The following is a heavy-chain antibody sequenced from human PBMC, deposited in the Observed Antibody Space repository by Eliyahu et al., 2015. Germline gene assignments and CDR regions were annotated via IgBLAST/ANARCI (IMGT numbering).Heavy chain of an antibody. D-gene: IGHD2-2*01. J-gene: IGHJ4*02. V-gene: IGHV4-34*01. Sequence: QEPLEQWGAGLLKPSETLSLTCAVYRGSFXGYYXXWIRQSPGKGPEWIGEINHGGSSNYNPSLKSRVTISVDTSKNQFSLKLTSVTAADTAVYYCARGLAGPKYCSSDTCNALAFDYWGLGTPVSVSS. CDR1: RGSFXGYY. CDR2: INHGGSS. CDR3: ARGLAGPKYCSSDTCNALAFDY.